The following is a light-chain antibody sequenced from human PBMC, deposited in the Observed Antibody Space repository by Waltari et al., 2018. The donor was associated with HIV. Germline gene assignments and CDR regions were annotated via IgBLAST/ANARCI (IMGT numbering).Light chain of an antibody. J-gene: IGLJ1*01. V-gene: IGLV2-14*01. CDR1: TSDVGGYKY. Sequence: QSALTQPASVSGSPGQSITISCSGSTSDVGGYKYVSWYQHHPDKAPRLLIYEGSNRPSGVPDRFSGSKSGNTASLTISGLQTEDEADYYCSSYTSRNTRVFGTGTKVTVL. CDR3: SSYTSRNTRV. CDR2: EGS.